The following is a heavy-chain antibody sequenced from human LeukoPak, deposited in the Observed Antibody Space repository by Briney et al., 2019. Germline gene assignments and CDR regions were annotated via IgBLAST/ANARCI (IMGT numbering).Heavy chain of an antibody. Sequence: ASVKVSCKASGYTFTSYGISWVRQAPGQGLEWMGWISDYNGNTNYAQKLQGRVTMTTGTSTSTAYMELRSLRSDDTAVYYCARASGAATMAGYYYGMDVWGQGTTVTVSS. J-gene: IGHJ6*02. CDR3: ARASGAATMAGYYYGMDV. V-gene: IGHV1-18*01. CDR1: GYTFTSYG. CDR2: ISDYNGNT. D-gene: IGHD2-15*01.